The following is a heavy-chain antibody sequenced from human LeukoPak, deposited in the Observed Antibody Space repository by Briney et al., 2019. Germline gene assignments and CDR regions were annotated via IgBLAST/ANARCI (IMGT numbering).Heavy chain of an antibody. CDR2: ISYDGSNK. J-gene: IGHJ4*02. Sequence: GRSLRLSCAASGFTFSSYGMHWVRQAPGKGLEWVAVISYDGSNKYYADSVKGRFTISRDNSKNTLYLQMNSLRAEDTAMYYCARVLRMTTDYWGQGTLVTVSS. CDR3: ARVLRMTTDY. V-gene: IGHV3-30*03. CDR1: GFTFSSYG. D-gene: IGHD4-17*01.